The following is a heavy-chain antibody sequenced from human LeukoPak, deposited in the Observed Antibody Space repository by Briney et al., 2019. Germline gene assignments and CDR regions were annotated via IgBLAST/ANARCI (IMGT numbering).Heavy chain of an antibody. CDR2: IYAGDADS. V-gene: IGHV5-51*01. CDR3: ARARKYSYGPPLFDY. J-gene: IGHJ4*02. CDR1: GYSFDSFW. Sequence: GESLKISFKGSGYSFDSFWIGWVRQMPGKGLEWMGTIYAGDADSRYSPSLQGQATISADKSNSTAYLQWSSLKASDTATYHCARARKYSYGPPLFDYWGQGTLVTVSS. D-gene: IGHD2-15*01.